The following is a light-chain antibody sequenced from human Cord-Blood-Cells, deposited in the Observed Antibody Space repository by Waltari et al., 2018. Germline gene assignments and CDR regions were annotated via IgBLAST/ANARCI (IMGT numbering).Light chain of an antibody. V-gene: IGKV4-1*01. CDR2: WAS. J-gene: IGKJ1*01. CDR1: RSVLYSSNNTNY. CDR3: QQYYSTPWT. Sequence: DIVMTQSPDSLAVSLGERATINCKPSRSVLYSSNNTNYLAWYQQKPGQPPKLLIYWASTRESGVPDRFSGSGSGTDFTLTISSLQAEDVAVYYCQQYYSTPWTFGQGTKVEIK.